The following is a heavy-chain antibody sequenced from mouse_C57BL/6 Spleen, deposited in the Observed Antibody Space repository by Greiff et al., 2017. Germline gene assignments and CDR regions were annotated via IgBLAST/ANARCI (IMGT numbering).Heavy chain of an antibody. CDR3: ARRSDYDCDGYFDY. J-gene: IGHJ2*01. CDR2: INPNNGGT. D-gene: IGHD2-4*01. Sequence: EVKLMESGPELVKPGASVKIPCKASGYTFTDYNMDWVKQSHGKSLEWIGDINPNNGGTIYNQKFKGKATLTVDKSSSTAYMELRSLTSEDTAVDYCARRSDYDCDGYFDYWGQGTTLTVSS. CDR1: GYTFTDYN. V-gene: IGHV1-18*01.